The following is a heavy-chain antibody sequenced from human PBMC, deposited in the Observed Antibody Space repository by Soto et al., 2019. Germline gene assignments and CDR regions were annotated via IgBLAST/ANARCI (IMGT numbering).Heavy chain of an antibody. Sequence: PGGSLRLSCAGSGFTFSNVWMEWVRQAPGKGLEWVGRIKRYTDGGTTDYAAPVKGRFLISRDNSRNTLYLQLNSLRAEDTALYYCAKPTGLSGGRQAVDYLGQGA. D-gene: IGHD2-15*01. V-gene: IGHV3-15*07. J-gene: IGHJ4*02. CDR1: GFTFSNVW. CDR3: AKPTGLSGGRQAVDY. CDR2: IKRYTDGGTT.